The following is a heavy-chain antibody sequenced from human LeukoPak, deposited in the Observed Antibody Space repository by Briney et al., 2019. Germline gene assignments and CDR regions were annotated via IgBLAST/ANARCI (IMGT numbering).Heavy chain of an antibody. J-gene: IGHJ4*02. Sequence: PSETLSLTCTVSGGSISSSSYYWGWIRQPPGKGLEWIGSIYYSGSTYYNPSLKSRVTISVDTSKNQFSLKLSSVTAADTAVYYCARDKRELLGYFDYWGQGTLVTVSS. V-gene: IGHV4-39*07. CDR3: ARDKRELLGYFDY. CDR1: GGSISSSSYY. CDR2: IYYSGST. D-gene: IGHD1-26*01.